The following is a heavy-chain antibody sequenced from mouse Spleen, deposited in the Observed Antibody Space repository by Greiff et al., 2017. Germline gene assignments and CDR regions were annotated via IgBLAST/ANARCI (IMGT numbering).Heavy chain of an antibody. CDR2: IRLKSDNYAT. J-gene: IGHJ1*01. V-gene: IGHV6-3*01. D-gene: IGHD2-3*01. CDR1: GFTFSNYW. Sequence: EVKLMESGGGLVQPGGSMKLSCVASGFTFSNYWMNWVRQSPEKGLEWVAQIRLKSDNYATHYAESVKGRFTISRDDSKSSVYLQMNNLRAEDTGIYYCTSDGYYGDWYFDVWGAGTTVTVSS. CDR3: TSDGYYGDWYFDV.